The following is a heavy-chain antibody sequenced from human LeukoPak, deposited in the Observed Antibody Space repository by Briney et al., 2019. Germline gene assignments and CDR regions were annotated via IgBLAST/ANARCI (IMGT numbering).Heavy chain of an antibody. CDR3: ARFEVSSGWYHSGFDY. V-gene: IGHV3-7*03. CDR2: IKQDGSEK. D-gene: IGHD6-19*01. J-gene: IGHJ4*02. Sequence: GESLRLSCAASGFNFSSYRMRWVRQAPGKGLEWVANIKQDGSEKYYVDSVKGRFTISRDNAKNSLYLQMNSLRAEDTAVYYCARFEVSSGWYHSGFDYWGQGTLVTVSS. CDR1: GFNFSSYR.